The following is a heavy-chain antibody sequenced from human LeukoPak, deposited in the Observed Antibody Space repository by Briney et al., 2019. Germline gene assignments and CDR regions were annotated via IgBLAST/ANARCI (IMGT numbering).Heavy chain of an antibody. CDR2: IYHSGST. Sequence: SETLSLTCAVSGGSISSGGYSWSWIRQPPGKGLEWIGYIYHSGSTYYNPSLKSRVTISVDRSKNQFSLKLSSVTAADTAVYYCAKDRSAYYDSSGYSDWGQGTLVTVSS. CDR1: GGSISSGGYS. CDR3: AKDRSAYYDSSGYSD. D-gene: IGHD3-22*01. J-gene: IGHJ4*02. V-gene: IGHV4-30-2*01.